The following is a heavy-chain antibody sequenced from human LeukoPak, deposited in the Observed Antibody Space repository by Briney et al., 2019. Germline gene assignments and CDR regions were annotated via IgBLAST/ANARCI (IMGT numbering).Heavy chain of an antibody. V-gene: IGHV1-69*02. CDR2: IIPILGIA. J-gene: IGHJ3*02. Sequence: SVKVSCKASGGTFSSHTISWVRQAPGQGLEWMGRIIPILGIANYAQKFQGRVTITADKSTSTAYMELSSLRSEDTAVYYCASRLGYCSRTSDYPGVAFDIWGQGTMVTVSS. CDR1: GGTFSSHT. D-gene: IGHD2-2*01. CDR3: ASRLGYCSRTSDYPGVAFDI.